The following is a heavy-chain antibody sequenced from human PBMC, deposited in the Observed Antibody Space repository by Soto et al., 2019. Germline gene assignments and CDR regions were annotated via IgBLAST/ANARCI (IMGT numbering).Heavy chain of an antibody. CDR2: VYWADDE. J-gene: IGHJ4*02. D-gene: IGHD1-1*01. Sequence: QITLKESGPTLVKPTQTLTLTCSFSGFSLSTTGVGVGWIRQPPGKALEWLALVYWADDERYSPSLKSRLNITKDTSNNQVVLTMTNMDPVDTATYYCALVGDGTTSWTYWGQGSLVTVSS. CDR3: ALVGDGTTSWTY. CDR1: GFSLSTTGVG. V-gene: IGHV2-5*02.